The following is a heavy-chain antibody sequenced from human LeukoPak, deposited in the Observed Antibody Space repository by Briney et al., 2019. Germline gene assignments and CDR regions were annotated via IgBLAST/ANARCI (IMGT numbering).Heavy chain of an antibody. CDR3: ARQGYDILTGYIDAFDI. D-gene: IGHD3-9*01. Sequence: SETLSLTCTVSGGSISSYYWSWIRQPPGKGLEWNGHIYYSGSTNYKPSLKSRVTISVDTSKNQFSLKLRSVTAADTAIYYCARQGYDILTGYIDAFDIWGQGTMVTVSS. V-gene: IGHV4-59*08. J-gene: IGHJ3*02. CDR2: IYYSGST. CDR1: GGSISSYY.